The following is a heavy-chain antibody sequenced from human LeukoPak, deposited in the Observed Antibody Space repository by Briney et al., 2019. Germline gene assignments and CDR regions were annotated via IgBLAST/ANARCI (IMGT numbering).Heavy chain of an antibody. CDR1: GGSISRSSYY. Sequence: SETLSLTCTVSGGSISRSSYYWGWIRQPPGKGLEWIGSIYYSGSTYYNPSLKSRVTISVDTSKDQFSLRLSSVTAADTAVYYCARHGYEWGLDIWGQGTMVTVSS. V-gene: IGHV4-39*01. CDR2: IYYSGST. D-gene: IGHD1-26*01. J-gene: IGHJ3*02. CDR3: ARHGYEWGLDI.